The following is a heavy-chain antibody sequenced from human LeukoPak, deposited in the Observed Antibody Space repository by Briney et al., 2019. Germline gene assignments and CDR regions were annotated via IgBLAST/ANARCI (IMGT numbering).Heavy chain of an antibody. D-gene: IGHD6-6*01. V-gene: IGHV4-38-2*01. Sequence: SETLSLTCAVSDFSISSAYYWGWIRQPPGKGLEWIGSIYHSGSTYYNSSLKSRVTISIDTSKNHFSLNLISVTVADTAVYYCARGPWYTSSSWFDLWGQGTLVTVSS. J-gene: IGHJ5*02. CDR1: DFSISSAYY. CDR3: ARGPWYTSSSWFDL. CDR2: IYHSGST.